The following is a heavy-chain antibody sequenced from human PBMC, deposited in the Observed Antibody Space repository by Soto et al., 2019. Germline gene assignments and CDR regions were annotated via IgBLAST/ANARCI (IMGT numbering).Heavy chain of an antibody. D-gene: IGHD3-3*01. Sequence: GGSLRLSCAASGFTFSSYAMSWVRQAPGKGLEWVSAISGSGGSTYYADSMKGRFTISRDNSKNTLYLQMNGLRAEDTAVYYCAKGGTNSYYDFWSGFIPPDYYYYMDVWGKGTTVTVSS. V-gene: IGHV3-23*01. CDR1: GFTFSSYA. CDR3: AKGGTNSYYDFWSGFIPPDYYYYMDV. J-gene: IGHJ6*03. CDR2: ISGSGGST.